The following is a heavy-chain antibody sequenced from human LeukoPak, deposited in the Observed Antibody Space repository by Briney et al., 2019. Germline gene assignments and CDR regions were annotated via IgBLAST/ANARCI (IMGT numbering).Heavy chain of an antibody. CDR3: ARVPSYYDSSGYYPVYYYYGMDV. CDR1: GFTVSTHY. J-gene: IGHJ6*02. V-gene: IGHV3-66*01. D-gene: IGHD3-22*01. CDR2: IYSGGST. Sequence: PGGSLRLSCAASGFTVSTHYMTWVRQAPGKGLEWVSIIYSGGSTYYADSVKGRFTISRDNSKNTVYLQMNSLRAEDTAVYYCARVPSYYDSSGYYPVYYYYGMDVWGQGTTVTVSS.